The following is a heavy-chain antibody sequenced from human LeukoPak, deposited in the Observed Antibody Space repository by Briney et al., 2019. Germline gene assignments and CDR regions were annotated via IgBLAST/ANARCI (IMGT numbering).Heavy chain of an antibody. CDR1: GYTFTAYH. CDR3: AWSPRLSDAFDI. CDR2: INANSGGT. J-gene: IGHJ3*02. D-gene: IGHD6-25*01. Sequence: ASVKVSCKASGYTFTAYHMHWVRQAPGQGLEWMGWINANSGGTNYAQKFQGRVTMTRDTSISTAYMELSRLTSDDTAVYYCAWSPRLSDAFDIWGQGTMVTVSS. V-gene: IGHV1-2*02.